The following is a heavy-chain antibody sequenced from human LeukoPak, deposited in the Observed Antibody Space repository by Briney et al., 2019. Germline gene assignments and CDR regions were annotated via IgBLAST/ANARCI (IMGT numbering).Heavy chain of an antibody. V-gene: IGHV3-30-3*01. CDR2: ISYDGSNK. D-gene: IGHD2-2*01. J-gene: IGHJ4*02. CDR1: GFTFSSYA. CDR3: VSFYETY. Sequence: GGSLRLSCAASGFTFSSYAMNWVRQAPGKGLEWVALISYDGSNKNYADSVKGRFTISKDNAKNTVYLQMNNLRAEDTAVYYCVSFYETYWGRGTLVTVSS.